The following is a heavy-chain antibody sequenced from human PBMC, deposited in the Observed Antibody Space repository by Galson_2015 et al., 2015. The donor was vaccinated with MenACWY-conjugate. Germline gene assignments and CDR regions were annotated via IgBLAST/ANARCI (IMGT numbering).Heavy chain of an antibody. CDR1: GYTFTSSG. J-gene: IGHJ4*02. Sequence: SVKVSCKASGYTFTSSGISWVRQAPGHGLEWMGWISAYNGNTNYAQKLQGRVTRTTDTSPRIAYLELRSLRSADTAVYSCTRGYCLVILRSLNYSDYGGQGPLVTVSS. CDR3: TRGYCLVILRSLNYSDY. V-gene: IGHV1-18*01. D-gene: IGHD3-9*01. CDR2: ISAYNGNT.